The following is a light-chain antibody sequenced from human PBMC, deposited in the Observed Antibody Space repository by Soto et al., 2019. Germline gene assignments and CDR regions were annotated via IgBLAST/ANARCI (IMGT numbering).Light chain of an antibody. V-gene: IGLV2-8*01. Sequence: QSALTQPPSASGSPGQSVTISCTGTSTDVGGYDYVSWYQQYPGKAPKLMIYEVDKRPSGVPDRFSGSKSGNTASLTVSGLQAEDEADYYCSSYAGSNVVFGGGTKVTVL. CDR2: EVD. CDR1: STDVGGYDY. CDR3: SSYAGSNVV. J-gene: IGLJ2*01.